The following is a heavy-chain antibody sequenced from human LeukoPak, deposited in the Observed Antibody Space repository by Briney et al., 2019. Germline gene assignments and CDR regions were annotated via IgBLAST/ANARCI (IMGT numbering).Heavy chain of an antibody. CDR1: GFTFSSYA. D-gene: IGHD3-22*01. CDR2: ISGSGGST. Sequence: GGSLRLSCAASGFTFSSYAMSWVRQAPGKGLVWVSAISGSGGSTYYADSVKGRFTISRDNSKNTLYLQINSLRAEDTAVYYCAKDSYYYDSSGPDAFDIWGQGTMVTVSS. CDR3: AKDSYYYDSSGPDAFDI. V-gene: IGHV3-23*01. J-gene: IGHJ3*02.